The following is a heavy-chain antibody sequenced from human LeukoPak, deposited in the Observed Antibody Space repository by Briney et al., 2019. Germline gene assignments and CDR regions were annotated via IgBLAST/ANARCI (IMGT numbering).Heavy chain of an antibody. CDR3: ARFPSSKIFDY. CDR1: GYTFNGYY. J-gene: IGHJ4*02. CDR2: INTNSGGT. D-gene: IGHD2-2*01. V-gene: IGHV1-2*02. Sequence: ASVKVSCKASGYTFNGYYKHGVIQARGRGLEWMGWINTNSGGTNYAQKFQGRVTMTRDTSISTAYMELSRLRSDDTAVYYCARFPSSKIFDYWGQGTLVTVSS.